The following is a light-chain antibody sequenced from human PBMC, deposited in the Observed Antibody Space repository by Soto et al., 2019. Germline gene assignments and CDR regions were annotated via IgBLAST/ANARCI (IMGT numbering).Light chain of an antibody. Sequence: QPVLTQSSSASASLGSSVKLTCTLSSGHSSYIIAWHQQQPGKAPRYLMKLEGSGSYNKGSGVPDRFSGSSSWADRYLTSSNLQFEDEANYYCETWDRNTRVFGGGTKVTVL. CDR2: LEGSGSY. J-gene: IGLJ2*01. CDR3: ETWDRNTRV. CDR1: SGHSSYI. V-gene: IGLV4-60*02.